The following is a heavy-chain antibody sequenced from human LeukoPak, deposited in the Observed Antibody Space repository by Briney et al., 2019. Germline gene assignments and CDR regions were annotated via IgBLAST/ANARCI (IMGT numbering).Heavy chain of an antibody. Sequence: ASVNVSCKASGYTFTSYGISWVRQAPGQGLEWMGWISAYNGNTNYAQKLQGRVTMTTDTSTSTAYMELRNLRSDDTAVYYCARDLYYDFWSGYYWYYYYYMDVWGKGTTVTVSS. J-gene: IGHJ6*03. D-gene: IGHD3-3*01. V-gene: IGHV1-18*01. CDR1: GYTFTSYG. CDR2: ISAYNGNT. CDR3: ARDLYYDFWSGYYWYYYYYMDV.